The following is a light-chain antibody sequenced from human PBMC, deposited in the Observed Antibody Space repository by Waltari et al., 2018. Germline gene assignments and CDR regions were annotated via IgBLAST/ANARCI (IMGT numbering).Light chain of an antibody. CDR3: CSYAGNTVWV. J-gene: IGLJ3*02. V-gene: IGLV2-23*01. CDR1: TSTFGGYAL. Sequence: QSALTQPASVSGSPGQSITISCTGTTSTFGGYALVPWYQPHPDKAPKLMVYEGTKRPPGISTRFSGAKSGNTASLTISGLQAEDEADYYCCSYAGNTVWVFGGGTKLTVL. CDR2: EGT.